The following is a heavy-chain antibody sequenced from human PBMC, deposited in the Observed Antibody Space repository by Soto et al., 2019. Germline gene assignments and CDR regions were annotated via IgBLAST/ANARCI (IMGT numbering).Heavy chain of an antibody. CDR1: GFTFSSYT. J-gene: IGHJ4*02. D-gene: IGHD1-1*01. CDR2: ISSSSSYI. Sequence: EVQLMESGGGLVKPGGSLRLSCAASGFTFSSYTMIWVRQAPGKGLEWVSSISSSSSYIYYADSVKGRFTISRDNAKNSLYLQMTSLRAEDTAVYYCARFAYTTEAHWGQGTLVTVSS. CDR3: ARFAYTTEAH. V-gene: IGHV3-21*01.